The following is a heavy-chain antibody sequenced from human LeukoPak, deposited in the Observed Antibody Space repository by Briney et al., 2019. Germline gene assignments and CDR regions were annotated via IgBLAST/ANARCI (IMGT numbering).Heavy chain of an antibody. CDR1: GYTFTTYA. D-gene: IGHD2-15*01. CDR2: INTNTGNP. J-gene: IGHJ4*02. Sequence: ASVKVSCKASGYTFTTYAMNWVRQAPGQGLEWMGWINTNTGNPTYAQGSTGRFVFSLDTSVSTADLQIYSLQSEDTAVYYCARAGGCSGGNCYSEYWGQGTLSPSPQ. V-gene: IGHV7-4-1*01. CDR3: ARAGGCSGGNCYSEY.